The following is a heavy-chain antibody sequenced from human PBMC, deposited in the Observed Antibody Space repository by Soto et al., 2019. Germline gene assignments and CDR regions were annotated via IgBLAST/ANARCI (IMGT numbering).Heavy chain of an antibody. Sequence: PGESLKISCKGSGYSFTSYWISWVRQMPGKGLEWMGRIDPSDSYTNYSPSFQGHVTISADKSISTAYLQWSSLKASDTAIYYCARHLKVRRAAAGNPPGYWGQGTLVTVSS. CDR3: ARHLKVRRAAAGNPPGY. CDR2: IDPSDSYT. CDR1: GYSFTSYW. V-gene: IGHV5-10-1*01. D-gene: IGHD6-13*01. J-gene: IGHJ4*02.